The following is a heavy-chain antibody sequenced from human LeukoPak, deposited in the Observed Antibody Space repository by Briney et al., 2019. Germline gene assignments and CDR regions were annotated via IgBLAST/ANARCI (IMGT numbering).Heavy chain of an antibody. V-gene: IGHV3-74*01. D-gene: IGHD1-7*01. J-gene: IGHJ4*02. CDR3: AKEQSVNYHAGSFDH. Sequence: GGSLRLSCAASGLTFSSYWMHWVRQAPGKGLVWVSRINSDGSSTSYADSVKGRFTISRDNAKNTLYLQMNSLRAEDTAVYYCAKEQSVNYHAGSFDHWGQGTLVTVSS. CDR2: INSDGSST. CDR1: GLTFSSYW.